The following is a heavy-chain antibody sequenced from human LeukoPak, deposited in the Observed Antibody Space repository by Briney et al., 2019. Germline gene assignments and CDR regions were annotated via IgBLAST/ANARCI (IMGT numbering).Heavy chain of an antibody. D-gene: IGHD3-16*02. CDR3: ARENDHVWGSYRSTPYYYYGMDV. CDR1: GYTFTSYG. Sequence: ASVKVSCKASGYTFTSYGISWVRQAPGQGLEWMGWISAYNGNTNYAQKLQGRVTMTTDTSTSTAYMELRSLRSDDTAVYYCARENDHVWGSYRSTPYYYYGMDVWGQGTTVTVSS. V-gene: IGHV1-18*01. J-gene: IGHJ6*02. CDR2: ISAYNGNT.